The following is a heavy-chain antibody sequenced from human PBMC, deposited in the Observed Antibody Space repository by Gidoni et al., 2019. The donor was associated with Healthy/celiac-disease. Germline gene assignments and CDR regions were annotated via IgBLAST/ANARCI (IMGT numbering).Heavy chain of an antibody. V-gene: IGHV3-9*01. CDR2: ISWNSGSI. Sequence: EVQLVESGGGLVQPGRSLRLSCAASGFTFDDYAMHWVRQAPGKGLEWVSGISWNSGSIGYADSVKGRFTISRDNAKNSLYLQMNSLRAEDTALYYCAKVKAVAGHWNAFDIWGQGTMVTVSS. J-gene: IGHJ3*02. CDR1: GFTFDDYA. CDR3: AKVKAVAGHWNAFDI. D-gene: IGHD6-19*01.